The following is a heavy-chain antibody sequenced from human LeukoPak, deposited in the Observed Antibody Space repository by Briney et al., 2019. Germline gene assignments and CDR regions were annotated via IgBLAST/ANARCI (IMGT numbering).Heavy chain of an antibody. CDR1: GFTVSSNY. V-gene: IGHV3-66*01. Sequence: GGSLRLSCAASGFTVSSNYMSWVRQAPGKGLEWASVIYSGGSTYYADSVKGRFTISRDNSKNTLYLQMNSLRAEDTAVYYCARLTYGDYAFDIWGQGTMVTVSS. J-gene: IGHJ3*02. CDR2: IYSGGST. CDR3: ARLTYGDYAFDI. D-gene: IGHD4-17*01.